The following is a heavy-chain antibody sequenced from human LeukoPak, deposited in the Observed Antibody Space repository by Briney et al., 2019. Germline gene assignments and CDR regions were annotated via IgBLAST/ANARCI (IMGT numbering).Heavy chain of an antibody. J-gene: IGHJ5*02. Sequence: GGSLRLSCAAPGFTFSSYAMSWVRQAPGKGLEWVSAISGSGGSTYYADSVKGRFTISRDNSKNTLYLQMNSLRAEDTAVYYCAKANLYDILSGYYNFNLWGQGTLVTVSS. CDR3: AKANLYDILSGYYNFNL. V-gene: IGHV3-23*01. CDR2: ISGSGGST. CDR1: GFTFSSYA. D-gene: IGHD3-9*01.